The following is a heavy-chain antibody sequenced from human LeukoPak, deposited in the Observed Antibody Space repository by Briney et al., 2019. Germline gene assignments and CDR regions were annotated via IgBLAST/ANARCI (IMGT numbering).Heavy chain of an antibody. Sequence: SETLSLTCSVSGGSVSSYSWSWIRQPPGKGLEWIGYIFYSGSTNYNPSLKSRVTQSVDTSKNQFSLNVSSGTAADTAVYYCARGPSGYSGYEFDYWGQGTLVTVSS. CDR3: ARGPSGYSGYEFDY. D-gene: IGHD5-12*01. V-gene: IGHV4-59*02. CDR2: IFYSGST. J-gene: IGHJ4*02. CDR1: GGSVSSYS.